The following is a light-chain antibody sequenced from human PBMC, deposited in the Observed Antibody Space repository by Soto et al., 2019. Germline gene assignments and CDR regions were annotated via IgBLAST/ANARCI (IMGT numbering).Light chain of an antibody. CDR3: QQYDRYPWK. V-gene: IGKV1-16*01. CDR1: QDISNH. J-gene: IGKJ1*01. Sequence: DIQVSQSPSSLSAFVGDRVIITCRASQDISNHLAWFQQKPGTAPKSLISAASSLRRGVPSRFSGSGSGTHFTLTISGLQPEDIATYYCQQYDRYPWKFGQGTKVEI. CDR2: AAS.